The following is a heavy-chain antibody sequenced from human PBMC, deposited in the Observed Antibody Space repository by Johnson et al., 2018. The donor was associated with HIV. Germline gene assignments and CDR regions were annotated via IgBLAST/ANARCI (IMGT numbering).Heavy chain of an antibody. CDR1: GFTFRSYW. Sequence: VQLVESGGGLVQPGGSLRVSCAASGFTFRSYWMSWVRQAPGKGLEWVDTINQDESEKYYVDSVRGRFTISRDNAENSLYLQMNSLRAEDTAVYYCARTYSTSSDDAFDVWGQGTMVTVSS. CDR3: ARTYSTSSDDAFDV. D-gene: IGHD6-6*01. V-gene: IGHV3-7*03. CDR2: INQDESEK. J-gene: IGHJ3*01.